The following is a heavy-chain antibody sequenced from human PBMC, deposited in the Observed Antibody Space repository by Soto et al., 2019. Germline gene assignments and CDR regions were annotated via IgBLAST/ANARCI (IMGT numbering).Heavy chain of an antibody. J-gene: IGHJ6*02. CDR3: ARDRGRGGSYYIYFYGMDV. CDR2: INPSGGSI. V-gene: IGHV1-46*01. CDR1: GYTFTSYA. Sequence: ASVKVSCKASGYTFTSYAIHWVRQAPGQRLEWMGVINPSGGSINYAQKFQGRVTMTRDTSTSTVYMELSSLRSEDTAVYYCARDRGRGGSYYIYFYGMDVWGQGTTVTVSS. D-gene: IGHD1-26*01.